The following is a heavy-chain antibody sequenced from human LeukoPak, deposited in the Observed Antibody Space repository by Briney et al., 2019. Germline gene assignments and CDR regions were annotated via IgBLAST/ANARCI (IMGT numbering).Heavy chain of an antibody. D-gene: IGHD3-16*01. Sequence: PGGSLRLSCAASGFTFSSYTMNWVRQAPGKGLEWVSYISSRSSPTYYADSVKGRFTISRDNAKNSLYLQMNSLRAEDTAIYYCAREKSKGDFDYWGQGTLVTVSS. CDR2: ISSRSSPT. V-gene: IGHV3-48*01. CDR1: GFTFSSYT. CDR3: AREKSKGDFDY. J-gene: IGHJ4*02.